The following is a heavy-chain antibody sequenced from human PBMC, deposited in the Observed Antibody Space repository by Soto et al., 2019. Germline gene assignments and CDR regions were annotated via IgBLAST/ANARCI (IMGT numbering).Heavy chain of an antibody. CDR2: IYYSGST. J-gene: IGHJ5*02. CDR1: GGSISSSSYS. V-gene: IGHV4-39*01. CDR3: ARHPSPVAAVGTINWFDP. D-gene: IGHD6-13*01. Sequence: SETLSLTCTVSGGSISSSSYSWGWIRQPPGKRLGWIGSIYYSGSTYYNPSLKSRVTISVDTSKNQFSLKLSSVTAADTAVYDCARHPSPVAAVGTINWFDPWGLGTLVTVSS.